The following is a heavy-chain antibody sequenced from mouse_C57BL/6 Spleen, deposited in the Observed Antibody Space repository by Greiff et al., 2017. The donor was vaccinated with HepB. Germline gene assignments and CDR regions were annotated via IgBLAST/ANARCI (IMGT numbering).Heavy chain of an antibody. CDR3: ARDYDDDAPFAY. V-gene: IGHV1-66*01. J-gene: IGHJ3*01. D-gene: IGHD2-4*01. Sequence: QVQLQQSGPELVKPGASVKISCKASGYSFTSYYIHWVKQRPGQGLEWIGWIYPGSGNTKYNEKFKGKATLTADTSSSTAYMQLSSLTSEDSAVYYCARDYDDDAPFAYWGQGTLVTVSA. CDR2: IYPGSGNT. CDR1: GYSFTSYY.